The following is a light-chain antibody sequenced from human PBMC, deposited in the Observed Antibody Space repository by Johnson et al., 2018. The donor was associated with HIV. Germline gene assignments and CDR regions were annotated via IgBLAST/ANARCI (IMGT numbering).Light chain of an antibody. V-gene: IGLV1-51*02. J-gene: IGLJ1*01. CDR1: SSDIGKNY. Sequence: QSILTQPPSVSAAPGQKVTISCSGSSSDIGKNYVSWYQQLPGTAPKLLVYENNKRPSGIPDRFSGSKSGTSATLDITGLQAGDEADYYCGTWDSSLSAGEVFGTGTKVTVL. CDR3: GTWDSSLSAGEV. CDR2: ENN.